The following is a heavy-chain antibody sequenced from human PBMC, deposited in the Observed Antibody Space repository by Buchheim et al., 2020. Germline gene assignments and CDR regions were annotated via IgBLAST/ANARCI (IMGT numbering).Heavy chain of an antibody. CDR1: GFTFRSYA. D-gene: IGHD2-15*01. Sequence: EVQLLESGRGFVQPGGSLRLSCAASGFTFRSYAMSWVRQAPGRGLDWVSVISGSGGTTYYADSVKGRFTISRDNSKNTLYLQMNSLRVEDTALYYCAKDPDPVYCSGGSCYANWGQGT. V-gene: IGHV3-23*01. CDR2: ISGSGGTT. CDR3: AKDPDPVYCSGGSCYAN. J-gene: IGHJ4*02.